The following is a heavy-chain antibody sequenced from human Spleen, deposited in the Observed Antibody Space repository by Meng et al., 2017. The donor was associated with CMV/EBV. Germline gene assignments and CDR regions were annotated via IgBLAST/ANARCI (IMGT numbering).Heavy chain of an antibody. V-gene: IGHV3-33*01. CDR2: IWHDGSKT. D-gene: IGHD3-22*01. CDR3: ASPYDNSGYYSGY. J-gene: IGHJ4*02. CDR1: GFTFRSYG. Sequence: GESLKISCAASGFTFRSYGMHWVRQAPGKGLEWVAFIWHDGSKTYYADSVKGRFTISRDNSKSTLYLQMNSLRAEDTAVYYCASPYDNSGYYSGYWGQGTLVTVSS.